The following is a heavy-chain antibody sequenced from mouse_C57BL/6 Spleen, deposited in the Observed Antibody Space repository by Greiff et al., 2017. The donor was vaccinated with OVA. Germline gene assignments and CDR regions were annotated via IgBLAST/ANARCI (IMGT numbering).Heavy chain of an antibody. CDR1: GYTFTSYT. D-gene: IGHD2-4*01. J-gene: IGHJ4*01. V-gene: IGHV1-4*01. CDR3: ARGGNIYYDYDDAMDY. CDR2: INPSSGYT. Sequence: QVQLKESGAELARPGASVKMSCKASGYTFTSYTMHWVKQRPGQGLEWIGYINPSSGYTKYNQKFKDKATLTADKSSSTAYMQLSSLTSEDSAVYYCARGGNIYYDYDDAMDYWGQGTSVTVSS.